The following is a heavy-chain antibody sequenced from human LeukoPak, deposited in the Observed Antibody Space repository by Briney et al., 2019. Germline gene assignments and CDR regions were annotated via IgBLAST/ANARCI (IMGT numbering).Heavy chain of an antibody. V-gene: IGHV4-34*01. D-gene: IGHD5-12*01. Sequence: SETLSLTCAVYGGSFSGYYWSWIRQPPGKGLEWIGEINHSGSTNYNPSLKSRVTISVDTSKNQFSLKLSSVTAADTAVYYCARVSGYSGYDYRTGRYNWFDPWGQGTLVTVSS. J-gene: IGHJ5*02. CDR1: GGSFSGYY. CDR3: ARVSGYSGYDYRTGRYNWFDP. CDR2: INHSGST.